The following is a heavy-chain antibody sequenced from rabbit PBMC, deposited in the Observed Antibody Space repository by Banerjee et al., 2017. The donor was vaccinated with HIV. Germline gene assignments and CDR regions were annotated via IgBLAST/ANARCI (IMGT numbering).Heavy chain of an antibody. D-gene: IGHD1-1*01. Sequence: QSLEESGGGLVQPEGSLTLTCKASGFSFSSGYDMCWVRQAPGKGLEWIGCVYTGSGHIYYASWAKGRFTISKTSSTTVTLQMTSLTAADTATYFCARGGYDENYFNLWGQGTLVTVS. J-gene: IGHJ4*01. CDR1: GFSFSSGYD. CDR3: ARGGYDENYFNL. V-gene: IGHV1S40*01. CDR2: VYTGSGHI.